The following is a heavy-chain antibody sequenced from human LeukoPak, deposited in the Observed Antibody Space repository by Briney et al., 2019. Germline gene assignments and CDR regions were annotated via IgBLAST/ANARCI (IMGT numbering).Heavy chain of an antibody. CDR1: GGSFSGHY. D-gene: IGHD1-26*01. CDR3: AREAKVGAIKFDY. CDR2: INHSGST. J-gene: IGHJ4*02. Sequence: SETLSLTCAVYGGSFSGHYWSWIRQPPGKGLEWIGEINHSGSTNYNPSLKSRVTISVDTSKNQFSLKLSSVTAADTAVYYCAREAKVGAIKFDYWGQGTLVTVSS. V-gene: IGHV4-34*01.